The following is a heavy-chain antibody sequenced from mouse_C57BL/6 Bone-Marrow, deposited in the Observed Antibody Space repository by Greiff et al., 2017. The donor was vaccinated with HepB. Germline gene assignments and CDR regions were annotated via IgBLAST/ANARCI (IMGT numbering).Heavy chain of an antibody. Sequence: VQLQQSGPELVKPGASVKISCKASGYTFTDYYMNWVKQSHGKSLEWIGDINPNNGGTSYNQKFKGKATLTVDKSSSTAYMELRGLTSEDSAVYYCARGSNYRDYWGQGTTLTVSS. D-gene: IGHD2-5*01. CDR1: GYTFTDYY. CDR3: ARGSNYRDY. J-gene: IGHJ2*01. CDR2: INPNNGGT. V-gene: IGHV1-26*01.